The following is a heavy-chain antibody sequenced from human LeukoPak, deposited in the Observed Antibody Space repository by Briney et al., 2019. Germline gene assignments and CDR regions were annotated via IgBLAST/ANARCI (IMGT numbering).Heavy chain of an antibody. CDR2: INHSGST. V-gene: IGHV4-34*01. CDR3: ARAARGRYYYDSSGYWVY. J-gene: IGHJ4*02. CDR1: GGSFSGYY. Sequence: PSETLSLTCAVYGGSFSGYYWSWIRQPPGKGLEWIGEINHSGSTNYNPFLKSRVTISVDTSKNQFSLKLSSVTAADTAVYYCARAARGRYYYDSSGYWVYWGQGTLVTVSS. D-gene: IGHD3-22*01.